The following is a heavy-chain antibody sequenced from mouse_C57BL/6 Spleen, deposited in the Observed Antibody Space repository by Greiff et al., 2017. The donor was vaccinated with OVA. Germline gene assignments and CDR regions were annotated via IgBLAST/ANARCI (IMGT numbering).Heavy chain of an antibody. CDR1: GFTFSSYG. V-gene: IGHV5-6*01. Sequence: EVHLVESGGDLVKPGGSLKLSCAASGFTFSSYGMSWVRQTPDKRLEWVATISSGGSYTYYPDSVKGRFTISRDNAKNTLYLQMSSLKSEDTAMYYCARRGTTVVAFAYWGQGTLVTVSA. CDR2: ISSGGSYT. J-gene: IGHJ3*01. D-gene: IGHD1-1*01. CDR3: ARRGTTVVAFAY.